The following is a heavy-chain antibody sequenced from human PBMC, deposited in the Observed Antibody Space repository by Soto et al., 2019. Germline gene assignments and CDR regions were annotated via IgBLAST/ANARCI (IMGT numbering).Heavy chain of an antibody. D-gene: IGHD3-22*01. V-gene: IGHV4-38-2*02. CDR3: ARDYYYDSSGYHSLFDY. Sequence: SETLSLTCAVSGYSISRGYYWGWIRQPPGKGLEWIGSIYHSGSTYYNPSLKSRVTISVDTSKNQFSLKLSSVTAADTAVYYCARDYYYDSSGYHSLFDYWGQGTLVTVSS. J-gene: IGHJ4*02. CDR2: IYHSGST. CDR1: GYSISRGYY.